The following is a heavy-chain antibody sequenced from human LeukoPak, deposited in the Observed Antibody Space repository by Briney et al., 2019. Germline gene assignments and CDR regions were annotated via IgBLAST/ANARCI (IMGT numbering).Heavy chain of an antibody. CDR2: IKEDGSAK. Sequence: GGSLRLSCAASGFTFSSYWMSWVRQAPGKGLEWVANIKEDGSAKNYVDSVRGRFAISRDNAENSLHLQMNGVRVEDTGVYFCVRDGDKWNDFDHWGQGTQVTVSS. V-gene: IGHV3-7*01. J-gene: IGHJ4*02. CDR1: GFTFSSYW. CDR3: VRDGDKWNDFDH. D-gene: IGHD1-1*01.